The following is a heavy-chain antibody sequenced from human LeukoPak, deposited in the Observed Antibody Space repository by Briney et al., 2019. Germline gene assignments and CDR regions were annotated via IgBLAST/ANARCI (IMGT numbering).Heavy chain of an antibody. CDR3: ARGGRIMITFGGVIVRD. CDR2: IYYSGST. CDR1: GGSVSSGSYY. J-gene: IGHJ4*02. V-gene: IGHV4-61*01. D-gene: IGHD3-16*02. Sequence: SETLSLTCTVSGGSVSSGSYYRSWIRQPPGKGLEWIGYIYYSGSTNYNPSLKSRVTISVDTSKNQFSLKLSSVTAADTAVYYCARGGRIMITFGGVIVRDWGQGTLVTVSS.